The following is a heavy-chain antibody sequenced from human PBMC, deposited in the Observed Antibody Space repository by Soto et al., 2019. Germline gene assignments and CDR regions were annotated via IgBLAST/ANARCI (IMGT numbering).Heavy chain of an antibody. V-gene: IGHV3-21*01. J-gene: IGHJ4*02. CDR1: GFTFSSYR. CDR2: ISSSSSYI. CDR3: ARSSPQTVAGLFDY. Sequence: EVQLVESGGGLVKPGGSLRLSCAASGFTFSSYRRNWVREAPGKGLEWVSSISSSSSYIYYADSVKGRFTISRDNAKNSLYLQMNSLRAEDTAVYYCARSSPQTVAGLFDYWGQGTLVTVSS. D-gene: IGHD6-19*01.